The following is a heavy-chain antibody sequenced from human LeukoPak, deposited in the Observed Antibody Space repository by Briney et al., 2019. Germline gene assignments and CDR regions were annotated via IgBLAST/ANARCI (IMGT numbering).Heavy chain of an antibody. D-gene: IGHD5-18*01. Sequence: GGSLRLSCAASGFTFSSYGMNWVRRAPGKGLEWVANIRRDGSETHYVDSVMGRFTISRDNAKNSLYLQMNSLRAEDTALYYCAKDRGYSYGLFDYWGQGTLVTVSS. CDR1: GFTFSSYG. V-gene: IGHV3-7*03. CDR3: AKDRGYSYGLFDY. CDR2: IRRDGSET. J-gene: IGHJ4*02.